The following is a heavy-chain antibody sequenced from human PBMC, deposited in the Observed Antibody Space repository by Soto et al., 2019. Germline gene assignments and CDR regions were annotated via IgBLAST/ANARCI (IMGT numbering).Heavy chain of an antibody. J-gene: IGHJ6*02. CDR3: ARDRGYSYGGHYGMDV. D-gene: IGHD5-18*01. Sequence: GGSLRLSCAASGFTFSSYSMNWVRQAPGKGLEWVSSISSSSSYIYYADSVKGRFTISRDNAKNSLYLQMNSLRAEDTAVYYCARDRGYSYGGHYGMDVWGQGTTVTVS. CDR2: ISSSSSYI. V-gene: IGHV3-21*01. CDR1: GFTFSSYS.